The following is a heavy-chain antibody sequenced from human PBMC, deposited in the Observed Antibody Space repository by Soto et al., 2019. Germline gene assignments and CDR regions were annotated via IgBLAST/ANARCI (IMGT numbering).Heavy chain of an antibody. CDR1: GGSISSYY. D-gene: IGHD6-13*01. Sequence: QVQLQESGPGLVKPSETLSLTCTVSGGSISSYYWSWIRQPPGKGLEWIGYIYYSGSTNYNPSLKSRVTLSVDTSKNQFSLRLRSVAAADTAVYYCAREGGVAQQLVGYDGMDVWGQGTTVTVSS. CDR2: IYYSGST. V-gene: IGHV4-59*01. J-gene: IGHJ6*02. CDR3: AREGGVAQQLVGYDGMDV.